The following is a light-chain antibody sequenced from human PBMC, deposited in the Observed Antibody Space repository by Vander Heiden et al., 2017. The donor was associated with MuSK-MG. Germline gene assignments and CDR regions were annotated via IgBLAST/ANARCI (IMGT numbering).Light chain of an antibody. Sequence: QSPLTHPRSVSGSPGLSVTIPCTGTRSDVGNYNYVSWYQQHPGKAPKLMIYDVSKRPSGVPDRFSGSKSGNMASLTISGLQAEDEADYYCCSYAGSYTYVFGTGTEVTVL. CDR2: DVS. J-gene: IGLJ1*01. V-gene: IGLV2-11*01. CDR3: CSYAGSYTYV. CDR1: RSDVGNYNY.